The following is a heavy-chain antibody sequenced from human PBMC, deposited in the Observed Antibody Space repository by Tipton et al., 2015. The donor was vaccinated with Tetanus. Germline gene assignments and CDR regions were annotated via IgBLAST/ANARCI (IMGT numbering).Heavy chain of an antibody. CDR2: IIPIFGTA. J-gene: IGHJ4*02. Sequence: QLVQSGAEVKKPGSSVKVSCKASGGTFSSYAISWVRQAPGQGLEWMGGIIPIFGTANYAQKFQGRVTITADESTSTAYMELSSLRSEDTAVYYCARVTNYDILTGYPHPFDYWGQGTLVTVSS. CDR3: ARVTNYDILTGYPHPFDY. V-gene: IGHV1-69*01. D-gene: IGHD3-9*01. CDR1: GGTFSSYA.